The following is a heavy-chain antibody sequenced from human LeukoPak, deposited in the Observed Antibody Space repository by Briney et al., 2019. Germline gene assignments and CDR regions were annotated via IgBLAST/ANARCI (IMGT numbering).Heavy chain of an antibody. CDR3: ARGPRGIAVAGINY. J-gene: IGHJ4*02. CDR1: GGSFSGYY. V-gene: IGHV4-34*01. D-gene: IGHD6-19*01. CDR2: INHSGST. Sequence: SETLSLTCAVYGGSFSGYYWSLIRQPPGKGLEWIGEINHSGSTNYNPSLKSRVTISVDTSKNQFSLKLSSVTAADTAVYYCARGPRGIAVAGINYWGQGTLVTVSS.